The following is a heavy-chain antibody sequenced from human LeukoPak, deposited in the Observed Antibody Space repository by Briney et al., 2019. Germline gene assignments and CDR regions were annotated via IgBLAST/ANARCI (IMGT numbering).Heavy chain of an antibody. CDR1: GFTFSSYA. V-gene: IGHV3-30*04. J-gene: IGHJ3*02. Sequence: GRSLRLSCAASGFTFSSYAMHWVRKAPGKGLEWVAVISYDGSNKYYADSVKGRFTISRDNSKNTLYLQMNSLRAEDTAVYYCARDLAVTDAFDIWGQGTMVTVSS. CDR3: ARDLAVTDAFDI. CDR2: ISYDGSNK.